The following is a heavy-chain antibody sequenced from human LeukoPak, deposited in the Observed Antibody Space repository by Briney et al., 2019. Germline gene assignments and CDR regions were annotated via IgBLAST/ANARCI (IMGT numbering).Heavy chain of an antibody. V-gene: IGHV4-4*09. Sequence: SETLSLTCTVSLDSTTSNFWSWVRQPPGKGLEWIGEIHRSGSPSYNPSLQSRVTISIDRSRNQIALELSSVTAADTAVYYCARSHVLLWFGELSGAFDIWGQGTMVTVSS. J-gene: IGHJ3*02. CDR2: IHRSGSP. D-gene: IGHD3-10*01. CDR1: LDSTTSNF. CDR3: ARSHVLLWFGELSGAFDI.